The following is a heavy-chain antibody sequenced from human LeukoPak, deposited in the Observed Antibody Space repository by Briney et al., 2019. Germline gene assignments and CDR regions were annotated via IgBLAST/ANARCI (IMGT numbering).Heavy chain of an antibody. CDR1: GFTVSSNY. CDR3: AKDQEIAVTGVSDY. Sequence: GGSLRLSCAASGFTVSSNYMSWVRQAPGKGLEWVSVIYSGGSTYYADSVKGRFTISRDNSKNTLYLQMNSLRAEDTAVYYCAKDQEIAVTGVSDYWGQGTLVTVSS. V-gene: IGHV3-53*01. D-gene: IGHD6-19*01. CDR2: IYSGGST. J-gene: IGHJ4*02.